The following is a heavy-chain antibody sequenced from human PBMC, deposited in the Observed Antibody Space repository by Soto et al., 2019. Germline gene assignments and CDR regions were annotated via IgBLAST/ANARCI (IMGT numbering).Heavy chain of an antibody. D-gene: IGHD6-19*01. CDR1: GFTFRSYA. CDR3: AKDVDSSGWGGTLDY. Sequence: EVQLLESGGGLVQTGGSLRLSCAASGFTFRSYAMTWVRQAPGRGLEWVSALSGTGSRAYYADSLKGGFTISRDNSKNTVYLQMDSLRVEDTAMYYCAKDVDSSGWGGTLDYWGQGTLVTVSS. V-gene: IGHV3-23*01. CDR2: LSGTGSRA. J-gene: IGHJ4*02.